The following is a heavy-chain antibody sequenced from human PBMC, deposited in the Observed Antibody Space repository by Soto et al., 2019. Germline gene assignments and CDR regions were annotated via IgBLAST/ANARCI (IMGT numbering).Heavy chain of an antibody. CDR3: GRGASLNFDY. CDR2: VNWNGGSA. D-gene: IGHD1-26*01. V-gene: IGHV3-20*04. Sequence: EVQLVESGGGVLRPGGSLRLSCAASGFTFDDYGMSWARQAPGKGLEWVSGVNWNGGSAGYADSVKGRFTISRDNAKNSLYLQMNSLRAEDTALYCCGRGASLNFDYWGQGTLVTVSS. CDR1: GFTFDDYG. J-gene: IGHJ4*02.